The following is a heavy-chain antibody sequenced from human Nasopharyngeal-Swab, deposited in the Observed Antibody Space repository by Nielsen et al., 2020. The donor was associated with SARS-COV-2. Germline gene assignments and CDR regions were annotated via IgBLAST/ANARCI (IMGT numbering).Heavy chain of an antibody. CDR1: GYTFTNYY. D-gene: IGHD5-24*01. Sequence: ASVKVSCKASGYTFTNYYMHWVRQTPGQGLEWMGLIDPIGCGACYAQRFQDRLSLTSDTSTSTVYMELSSLSSEDTAVYYCARDSVLLELAYYFDFWGQGAMVTVSS. J-gene: IGHJ4*02. V-gene: IGHV1-46*01. CDR3: ARDSVLLELAYYFDF. CDR2: IDPIGCGA.